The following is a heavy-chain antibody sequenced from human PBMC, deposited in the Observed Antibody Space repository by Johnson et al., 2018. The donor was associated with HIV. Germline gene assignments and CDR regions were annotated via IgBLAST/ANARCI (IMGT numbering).Heavy chain of an antibody. CDR1: GFFFSGSA. V-gene: IGHV3-73*02. CDR2: IRSKANNYAT. CDR3: SYAFDI. Sequence: VQLVESGGGLVQPGGSLKLSCAASGFFFSGSAMHWVRQASGTGLAWVGRIRSKANNYATTYAASLKGRFTIPRDDAKNTAYLQMNSLKTEDTAVYYCSYAFDIWGQGTMVTVSS. J-gene: IGHJ3*02.